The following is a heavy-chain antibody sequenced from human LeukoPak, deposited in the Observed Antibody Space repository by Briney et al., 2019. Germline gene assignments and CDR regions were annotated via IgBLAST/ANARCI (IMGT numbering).Heavy chain of an antibody. CDR2: IYYSGST. J-gene: IGHJ5*02. D-gene: IGHD4-17*01. CDR1: GGSFSSYY. CDR3: ATRGYGAENWFDP. Sequence: PSETLSLTCAVYGGSFSSYYWSWIRQPPGKGLEWIGYIYYSGSTNYNPSLKSRVTISLDTSRNQFSLKLSSVTAADTAVYYCATRGYGAENWFDPWGQGTLVTVSS. V-gene: IGHV4-59*12.